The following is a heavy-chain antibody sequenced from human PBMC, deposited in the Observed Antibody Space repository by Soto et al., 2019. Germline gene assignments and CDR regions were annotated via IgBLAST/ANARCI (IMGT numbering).Heavy chain of an antibody. CDR2: ISYDGSNK. CDR1: GFTFSSYG. D-gene: IGHD5-18*01. CDR3: AKDFVDTAMDTPFFDY. Sequence: QVQLVESGGGVVQPGRSLRLSCAASGFTFSSYGMHWVRQAPGKGLEWVAVISYDGSNKYYADSVKGRFTISRDNSKNPLYLQMNSLRAEDTAVYYCAKDFVDTAMDTPFFDYWGQGTLVTVSS. J-gene: IGHJ4*02. V-gene: IGHV3-30*18.